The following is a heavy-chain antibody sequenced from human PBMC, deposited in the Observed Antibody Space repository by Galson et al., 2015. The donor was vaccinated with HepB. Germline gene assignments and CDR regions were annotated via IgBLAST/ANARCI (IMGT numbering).Heavy chain of an antibody. Sequence: SLRLSCAASGFTFSSYWMSWVRQAPGKGLEWVANIKQDGSEKYYVDSVKGRFTISRDNAKNSLYLQMNSLRAEDTAVYYCARVANYDFWSGYLDYWGQGTLVTVSS. CDR1: GFTFSSYW. D-gene: IGHD3-3*01. J-gene: IGHJ4*02. CDR2: IKQDGSEK. V-gene: IGHV3-7*01. CDR3: ARVANYDFWSGYLDY.